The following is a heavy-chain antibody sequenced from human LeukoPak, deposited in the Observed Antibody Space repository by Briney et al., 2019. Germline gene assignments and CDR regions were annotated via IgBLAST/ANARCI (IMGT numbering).Heavy chain of an antibody. J-gene: IGHJ4*02. CDR2: INPSGGST. V-gene: IGHV1-46*01. D-gene: IGHD3-10*01. Sequence: ASVKVSCKASGYTFTSYGINWVRQAPGQGLEWMGIINPSGGSTSYAQKFQGRVTMTRDTSTSTVYMELSSLRSEDTAVYYCARDYYYGSGSPAHPVDYWGQGTLVTVSS. CDR1: GYTFTSYG. CDR3: ARDYYYGSGSPAHPVDY.